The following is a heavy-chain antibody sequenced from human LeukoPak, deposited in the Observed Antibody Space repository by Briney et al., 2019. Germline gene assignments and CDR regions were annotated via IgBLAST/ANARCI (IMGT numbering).Heavy chain of an antibody. V-gene: IGHV3-53*01. CDR1: GFTVITND. J-gene: IGHJ4*02. CDR2: LYSGGNT. CDR3: ARGVEPLAANTLAY. Sequence: PGGSLRLSCAASGFTVITNDMTWVRQAPGKGLEWVSDLYSGGNTKYADSVQGRFTISRDNSKNTLYLEMNSLSPDDTAVYYCARGVEPLAANTLAYWGQGTLVTVSS. D-gene: IGHD1-14*01.